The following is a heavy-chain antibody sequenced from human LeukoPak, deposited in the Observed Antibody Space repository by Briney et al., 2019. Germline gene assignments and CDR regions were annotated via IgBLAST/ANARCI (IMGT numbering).Heavy chain of an antibody. D-gene: IGHD1-26*01. V-gene: IGHV1-3*01. CDR2: ISAGNGNT. CDR3: ARDSGSGNNDY. Sequence: ASVKVSCKASGGTFSSTTINWVRQAPGQRLEWMGWISAGNGNTKYSQNFQGRVTFISNTSATTAFMELSSLRSEDAAVYYCARDSGSGNNDYWGQGTLVTVSS. CDR1: GGTFSSTT. J-gene: IGHJ4*02.